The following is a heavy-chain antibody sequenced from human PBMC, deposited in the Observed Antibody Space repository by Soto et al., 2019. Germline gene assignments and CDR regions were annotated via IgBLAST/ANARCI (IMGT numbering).Heavy chain of an antibody. J-gene: IGHJ5*02. CDR2: INYSGST. CDR3: ARDLRGDNWFDP. Sequence: SETLSLTCTVSGGSISNFYWGWIRQPPGKGLEWIGYINYSGSTNYSPSLKSRLTISIDTSRNQFSLKLNSVTAADTAVYYCARDLRGDNWFDPWGQGTLVTVAS. V-gene: IGHV4-59*01. CDR1: GGSISNFY. D-gene: IGHD1-26*01.